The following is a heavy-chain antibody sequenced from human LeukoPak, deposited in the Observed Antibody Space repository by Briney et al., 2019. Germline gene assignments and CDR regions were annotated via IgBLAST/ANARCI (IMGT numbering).Heavy chain of an antibody. J-gene: IGHJ4*02. V-gene: IGHV3-15*01. CDR3: TALLGITATLVY. CDR2: IKSKTDGGTA. D-gene: IGHD7-27*01. Sequence: PGGSLSLSCAASGFTFSNAWMSWVRQAPGKGLEWVGRIKSKTDGGTAAYAAPVKGRFTISRDDSENTLYLQMDSLKSEDTAVYYCTALLGITATLVYWDQGTLVTVSS. CDR1: GFTFSNAW.